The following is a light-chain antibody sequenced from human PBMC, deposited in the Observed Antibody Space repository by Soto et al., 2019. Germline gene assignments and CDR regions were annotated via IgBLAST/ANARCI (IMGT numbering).Light chain of an antibody. CDR3: SSYTSSSLYV. CDR1: SSDVGGYSY. CDR2: AVN. Sequence: QAVLTQPASVSGSPGQSITISCTGTSSDVGGYSYVSWYQQHPGKAPKLMIYAVNNRPSGVSTRFSGSKSGNTASLTISGLQAEDEADYYCSSYTSSSLYVFGTGTKLTVL. V-gene: IGLV2-14*01. J-gene: IGLJ1*01.